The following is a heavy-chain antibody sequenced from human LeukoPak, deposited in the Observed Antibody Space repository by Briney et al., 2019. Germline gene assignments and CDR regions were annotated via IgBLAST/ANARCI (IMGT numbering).Heavy chain of an antibody. J-gene: IGHJ4*02. D-gene: IGHD3-10*01. Sequence: GGSLRLSCAASGFTFSSYSMNWVRQAPGKGLEWVSSISSSSSYIYYADSVKGRFTIFRDNAKNSLYLQMNSLRAEDTAVYYCARDRVTMVRGVIAYWGQGTLVTVSS. V-gene: IGHV3-21*01. CDR1: GFTFSSYS. CDR2: ISSSSSYI. CDR3: ARDRVTMVRGVIAY.